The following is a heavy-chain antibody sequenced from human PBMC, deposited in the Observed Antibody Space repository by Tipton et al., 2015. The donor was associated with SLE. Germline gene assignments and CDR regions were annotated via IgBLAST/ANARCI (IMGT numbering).Heavy chain of an antibody. Sequence: SLRLSCAASGFTFSSYSMNWVRQAPGKGLEWVSYISSSSSTIYYADSVKGRFTISRDNAKNSLYLQMNSLRAEDTAVYYCARDLGGDFWSGYAFDYWGQGTLVTVSS. J-gene: IGHJ4*02. V-gene: IGHV3-48*01. D-gene: IGHD3-3*01. CDR1: GFTFSSYS. CDR2: ISSSSSTI. CDR3: ARDLGGDFWSGYAFDY.